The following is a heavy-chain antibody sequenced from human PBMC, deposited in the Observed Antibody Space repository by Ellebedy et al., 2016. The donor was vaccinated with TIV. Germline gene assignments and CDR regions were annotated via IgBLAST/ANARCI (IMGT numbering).Heavy chain of an antibody. J-gene: IGHJ6*02. Sequence: GGSLRLSXAASGFTFDDYAMHWVRQAPGKGLEWVSLISWDGGSTYYADSVKGRFTISRDNSKNPLYLQMNSLRAEDTALYYCAKGEVRGVIISYYGMDVWGQGTTVTVSS. CDR1: GFTFDDYA. CDR2: ISWDGGST. CDR3: AKGEVRGVIISYYGMDV. D-gene: IGHD3-10*01. V-gene: IGHV3-43D*03.